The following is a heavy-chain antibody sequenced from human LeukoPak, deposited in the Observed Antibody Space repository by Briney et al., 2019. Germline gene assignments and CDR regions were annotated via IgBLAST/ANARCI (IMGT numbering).Heavy chain of an antibody. J-gene: IGHJ3*02. D-gene: IGHD2-15*01. V-gene: IGHV3-11*01. CDR1: GFTFSDYY. CDR2: ISSSGSTI. Sequence: GSLRLSCAASGFTFSDYYMSWIRQAPGKGLEWVSYISSSGSTIYCADSVKGRFTISRDNAKNSLYLQMNSLRAEDTAVYYCARDIVVVVAATSAFDIWGQGTMVTVSS. CDR3: ARDIVVVVAATSAFDI.